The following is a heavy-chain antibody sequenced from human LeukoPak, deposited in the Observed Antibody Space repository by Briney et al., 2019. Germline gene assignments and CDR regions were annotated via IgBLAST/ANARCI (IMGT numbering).Heavy chain of an antibody. Sequence: PGGSLRLSCAASGFTFSSYAMSWVRQAPGKGLEWVSDISSNGAGTYYADSVKGRFTISRDNSKNTLYLQMNSLRAEDTAVYYCAKRHANPPQKSNFRFFDSWGEGTLVTVSS. D-gene: IGHD4-11*01. CDR2: ISSNGAGT. CDR1: GFTFSSYA. V-gene: IGHV3-23*01. CDR3: AKRHANPPQKSNFRFFDS. J-gene: IGHJ4*02.